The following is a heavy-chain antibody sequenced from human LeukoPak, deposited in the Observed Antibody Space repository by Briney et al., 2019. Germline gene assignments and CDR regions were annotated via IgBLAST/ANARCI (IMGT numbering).Heavy chain of an antibody. Sequence: GGSLRLSCAASGFXFSSYAIHWVRQAPGKGLEWVAVIWYDGSNKYYADSVKGRFTISRDNSKNTLYLQMNSLRAEDTAVYYCARRYSSVWSGIDYWGQGTLVTVSS. J-gene: IGHJ4*02. CDR2: IWYDGSNK. D-gene: IGHD6-19*01. CDR1: GFXFSSYA. CDR3: ARRYSSVWSGIDY. V-gene: IGHV3-33*01.